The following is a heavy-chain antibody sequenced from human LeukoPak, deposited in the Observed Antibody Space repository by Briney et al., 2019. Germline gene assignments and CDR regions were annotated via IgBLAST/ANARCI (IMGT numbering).Heavy chain of an antibody. D-gene: IGHD3-22*01. CDR3: ARLRSPRGPDSSGSGGAFDI. J-gene: IGHJ3*02. V-gene: IGHV3-30-3*01. CDR1: GFTFSSYA. CDR2: ISYDGSNK. Sequence: GGSLRLSCAASGFTFSSYAMHRVRQAPGKGLEWVAVISYDGSNKYYADSVKGRFTISRDNSKNTLYQQMNSLRAEDTAVYYCARLRSPRGPDSSGSGGAFDIWGQGTMVTVSS.